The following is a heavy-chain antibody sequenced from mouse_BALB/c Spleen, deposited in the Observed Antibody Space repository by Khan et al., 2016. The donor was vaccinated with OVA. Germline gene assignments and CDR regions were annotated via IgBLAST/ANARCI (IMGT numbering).Heavy chain of an antibody. CDR1: GYTFTNYW. CDR3: SREVGTMAY. D-gene: IGHD1-1*02. V-gene: IGHV1-69*02. CDR2: IYPSDSYT. J-gene: IGHJ3*01. Sequence: QVQLLQPGAEVVRPGTSVKLSCKASGYTFTNYWINWVKQRPGQGLEWIGNIYPSDSYTNYNQNFKDKATLTVDKSSNTAYMQLSSPTSDDSAVYYGSREVGTMAYWGHGTLVTVSA.